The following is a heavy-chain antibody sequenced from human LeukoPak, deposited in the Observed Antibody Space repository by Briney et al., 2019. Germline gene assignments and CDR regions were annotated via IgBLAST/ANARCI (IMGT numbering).Heavy chain of an antibody. CDR2: IYYSGST. CDR1: GGSISSGDYY. CDR3: ASGRDMIATSSY. J-gene: IGHJ4*02. V-gene: IGHV4-31*03. D-gene: IGHD2-21*01. Sequence: SETLSLTCTVSGGSISSGDYYWSWIRQHPGKGLEWIGYIYYSGSTYYNPSLKSRLTISLDTSKNQFSLNLNSVTAADTAVYYCASGRDMIATSSYWGQGTLVTVSS.